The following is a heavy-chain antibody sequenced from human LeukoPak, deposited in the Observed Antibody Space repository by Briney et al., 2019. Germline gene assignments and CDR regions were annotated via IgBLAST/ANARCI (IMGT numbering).Heavy chain of an antibody. CDR3: ARSEVVVAAFDY. CDR2: IYYSGST. V-gene: IGHV4-30-4*07. CDR1: GGSISSGGYS. Sequence: PSETLSLTCAVSGGSISSGGYSWSWIRQPPGKGLEWIGYIYYSGSTYYNPSLKSRVTISVDTSKNQFSLKLSSVTAADTAVYYCARSEVVVAAFDYWGQGTLVTVSS. D-gene: IGHD2-15*01. J-gene: IGHJ4*02.